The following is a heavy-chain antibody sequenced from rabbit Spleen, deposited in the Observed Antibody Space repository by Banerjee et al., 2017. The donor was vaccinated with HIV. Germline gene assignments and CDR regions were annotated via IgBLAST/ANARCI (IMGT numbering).Heavy chain of an antibody. Sequence: EQLEESGGGLVKPEGSLTLTCKASGVSFSDKDVMCWVRQAPGKGLEWIACINAVTGKAVYATWAKGRFTISKTSSTTMTLQMTSLTVADTATYFCARDAGTSFSTYGMDLWGPGTLVTVS. D-gene: IGHD8-1*01. CDR1: GVSFSDKDV. V-gene: IGHV1S45*01. CDR3: ARDAGTSFSTYGMDL. J-gene: IGHJ6*01. CDR2: INAVTGKA.